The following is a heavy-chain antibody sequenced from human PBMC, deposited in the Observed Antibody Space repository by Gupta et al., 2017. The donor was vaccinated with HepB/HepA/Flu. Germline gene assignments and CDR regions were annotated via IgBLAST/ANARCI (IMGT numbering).Heavy chain of an antibody. CDR2: ISGSGGST. CDR1: GFTFSSYA. V-gene: IGHV3-23*01. D-gene: IGHD6-13*01. J-gene: IGHJ4*02. Sequence: EVQLLESGGGLVQPGGSLRLSCAASGFTFSSYAMSWVRQAPGKGLEWVSAISGSGGSTYYADSVKGRFTISRDNSKNTLYLQMNSLRAEDTAVYYCAKAFRRDKGEWQQLVPNYFDYWGQGTLVTVSS. CDR3: AKAFRRDKGEWQQLVPNYFDY.